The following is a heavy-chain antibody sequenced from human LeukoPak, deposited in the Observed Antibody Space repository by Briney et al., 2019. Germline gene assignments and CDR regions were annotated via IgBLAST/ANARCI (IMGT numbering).Heavy chain of an antibody. D-gene: IGHD3-22*01. Sequence: GGSLRLSCAASGFIFSNYWMSWVRQAPGKGLEWVANIKQAGGEKNYVDSVKGRFTISRDNAKNSLYLQMNSLRVEDTAVYYCAREESESSGHWDWGQGTLVTVSS. CDR3: AREESESSGHWD. CDR2: IKQAGGEK. J-gene: IGHJ4*02. V-gene: IGHV3-7*01. CDR1: GFIFSNYW.